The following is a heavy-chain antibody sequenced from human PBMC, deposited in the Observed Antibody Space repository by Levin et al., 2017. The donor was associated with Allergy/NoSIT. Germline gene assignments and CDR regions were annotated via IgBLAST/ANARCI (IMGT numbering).Heavy chain of an antibody. V-gene: IGHV3-23*01. CDR3: AKETCGSCWYTVDY. CDR2: IRPTGDRT. D-gene: IGHD6-13*01. CDR1: GFTFSSSA. Sequence: GGSLRLSCAASGFTFSSSAMDWVRQAPGEGLQWVSAIRPTGDRTYYTDSVKGRFTISRDNSRNTVYLQMNNLRAEDTAKYYCAKETCGSCWYTVDYWGRGTLVTVS. J-gene: IGHJ4*02.